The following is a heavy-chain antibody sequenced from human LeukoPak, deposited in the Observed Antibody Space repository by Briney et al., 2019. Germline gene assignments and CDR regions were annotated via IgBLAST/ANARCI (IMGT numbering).Heavy chain of an antibody. Sequence: ASVKVSCKASGYTFTGCYMHWVRQAPGQGLEWMGWINPNSGGTKDAQKFQGRVTMTMDTSISTAYMELSRLRSDDTAVYYCARDPVPTGELLTGSLFNWFDPWGQGTLVTVSS. CDR3: ARDPVPTGELLTGSLFNWFDP. V-gene: IGHV1-2*02. CDR2: INPNSGGT. J-gene: IGHJ5*02. D-gene: IGHD3-10*01. CDR1: GYTFTGCY.